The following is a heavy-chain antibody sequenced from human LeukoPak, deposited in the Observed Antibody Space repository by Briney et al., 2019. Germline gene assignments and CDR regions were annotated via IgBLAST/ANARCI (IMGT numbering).Heavy chain of an antibody. V-gene: IGHV3-11*05. CDR3: ARDFYRPGDYGDYFLNWFDP. Sequence: PGGSLRLSCAASGFTFSDYYMSWIRQASGKGLEWVSYISSSSSYTNYADSVKGRFTISRDNAKNSLFLQMNSLRAEDTAVYYCARDFYRPGDYGDYFLNWFDPWGQGTLVTVSS. D-gene: IGHD4-17*01. CDR2: ISSSSSYT. J-gene: IGHJ5*02. CDR1: GFTFSDYY.